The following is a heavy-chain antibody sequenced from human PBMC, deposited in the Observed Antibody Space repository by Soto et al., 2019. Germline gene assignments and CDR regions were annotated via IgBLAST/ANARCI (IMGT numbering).Heavy chain of an antibody. J-gene: IGHJ5*02. D-gene: IGHD3-10*01. Sequence: EVQLVESGGGLIQPGGSLRLSCAASGFTVSSNYMSWVRQAPGKGLEWVSVIYSGGSTYYADSVKGRFTISRDNSKNTLYLQMNSLRAVDTAVYYCARSPWYGSGRWGWFAPWGQGTLVTVSS. CDR3: ARSPWYGSGRWGWFAP. CDR2: IYSGGST. V-gene: IGHV3-53*01. CDR1: GFTVSSNY.